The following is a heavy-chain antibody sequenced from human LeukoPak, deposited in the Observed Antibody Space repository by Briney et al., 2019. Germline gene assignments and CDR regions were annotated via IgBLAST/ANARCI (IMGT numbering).Heavy chain of an antibody. J-gene: IGHJ4*02. V-gene: IGHV3-7*01. CDR2: IKQDGSQK. CDR1: GFTFRSYW. Sequence: GGSLRLSRAASGFTFRSYWMSWVRQAPGKGLEWVANIKQDGSQKYYVDSLEGRFTISRDNGKNSLFLQMNSLRAEDTAVYYCVREGGVAAPNYFDYWGQGTLVTVSS. CDR3: VREGGVAAPNYFDY. D-gene: IGHD3-16*01.